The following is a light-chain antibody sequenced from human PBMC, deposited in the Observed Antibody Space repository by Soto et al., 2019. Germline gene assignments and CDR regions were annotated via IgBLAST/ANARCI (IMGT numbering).Light chain of an antibody. CDR1: SSDVGGYNY. CDR3: SSYTNSSSWV. V-gene: IGLV2-14*01. J-gene: IGLJ3*02. CDR2: VVS. Sequence: QSALNQPASVSGSPGQSITISCTGTSSDVGGYNYVSWFQQHPGKAPKLMIYVVSNRPSGISNRFSGSKSGNTASLTISGLQAEDEADYYCSSYTNSSSWVFGGGTKLTVL.